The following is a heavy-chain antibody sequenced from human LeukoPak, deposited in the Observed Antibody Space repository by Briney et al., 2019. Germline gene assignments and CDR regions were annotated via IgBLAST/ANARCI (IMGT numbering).Heavy chain of an antibody. D-gene: IGHD6-13*01. CDR3: AKTCPLDSSSWSHGDY. V-gene: IGHV3-23*01. J-gene: IGHJ4*02. CDR2: ISGSGDST. Sequence: GGSLRLSCAASGFTFSSYAMSWVRQAPGKGLEWVSAISGSGDSTYYGDSVKGRFTISRDNSKNTLYLQMDSLRAEDTAVYYCAKTCPLDSSSWSHGDYWGQGTLVTVSS. CDR1: GFTFSSYA.